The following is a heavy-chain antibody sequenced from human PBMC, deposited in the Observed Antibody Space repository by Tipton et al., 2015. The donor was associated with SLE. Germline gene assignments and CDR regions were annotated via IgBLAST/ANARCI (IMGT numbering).Heavy chain of an antibody. Sequence: TLSLTCTVSGGSISSHYWSWIRQPPGKGLEWIGYIYYSGSTNYNPSLKSRVTISVDTSGIQFSLKMTSVTAADTAVYYCATLHSGYDYYYYGMDVWGQGTTVTVSS. CDR1: GGSISSHY. D-gene: IGHD5-12*01. CDR3: ATLHSGYDYYYYGMDV. J-gene: IGHJ6*02. CDR2: IYYSGST. V-gene: IGHV4-59*11.